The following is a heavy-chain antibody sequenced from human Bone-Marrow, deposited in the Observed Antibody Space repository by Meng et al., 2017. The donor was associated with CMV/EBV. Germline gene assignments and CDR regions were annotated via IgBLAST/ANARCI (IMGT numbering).Heavy chain of an antibody. Sequence: ASVKVSCKASGYTFTGDYMHWVRQAPGQGLEWMGLINPNSGDTTFAQKFQGRVTMTRDTSISTAYMELSSLRSDDTAVYYCARGEFSSWYGGRLVDYCGQGTLVTVSS. CDR2: INPNSGDT. D-gene: IGHD6-13*01. CDR3: ARGEFSSWYGGRLVDY. CDR1: GYTFTGDY. J-gene: IGHJ4*02. V-gene: IGHV1-2*02.